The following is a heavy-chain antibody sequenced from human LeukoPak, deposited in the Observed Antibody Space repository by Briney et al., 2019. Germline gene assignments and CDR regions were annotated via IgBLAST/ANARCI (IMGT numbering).Heavy chain of an antibody. D-gene: IGHD5-24*01. CDR2: IKEDGTET. CDR3: AKEGRSLQTY. V-gene: IGHV3-7*03. J-gene: IGHJ4*02. CDR1: AFIFSGHW. Sequence: GVSLRLSCEGSAFIFSGHWMSWVRLAPGKGLEWVANIKEDGTETYYVDSVKGRFTISRDNAKNSLYLQMNSLRVEDTAVYYCAKEGRSLQTYWGQGTLVTVSS.